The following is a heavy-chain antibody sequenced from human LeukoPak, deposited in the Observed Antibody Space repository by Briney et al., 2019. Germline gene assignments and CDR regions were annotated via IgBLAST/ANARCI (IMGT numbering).Heavy chain of an antibody. CDR2: IHPSGTT. V-gene: IGHV4-61*02. D-gene: IGHD5-18*01. Sequence: PSQTLSLTCTVSGDSISSGGYYWRWVRQPAGKGLEWIGRIHPSGTTNYNPSLKSRVTISLDTSNNQFSLKLSSVTAADTAVYYCARGGDSYGLPLWGRGTLVTVSS. J-gene: IGHJ2*01. CDR1: GDSISSGGYY. CDR3: ARGGDSYGLPL.